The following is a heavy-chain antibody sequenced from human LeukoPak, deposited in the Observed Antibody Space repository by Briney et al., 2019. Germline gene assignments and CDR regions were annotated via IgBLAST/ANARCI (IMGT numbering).Heavy chain of an antibody. V-gene: IGHV3-9*01. CDR2: ISWNSNNI. CDR1: GFTFDENA. D-gene: IGHD6-19*01. CDR3: VTVGIAVH. Sequence: GGSLRLSCVASGFTFDENAMHWVRQAPGKGPEWVSGISWNSNNIDYADSEKGRFTISRDNANNSLYLQMNSLRAEDTAVYYCVTVGIAVHWGQGTLVTVSS. J-gene: IGHJ1*01.